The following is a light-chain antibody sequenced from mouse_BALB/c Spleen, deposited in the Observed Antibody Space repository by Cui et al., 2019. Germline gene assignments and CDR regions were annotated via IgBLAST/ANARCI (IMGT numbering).Light chain of an antibody. J-gene: IGKJ1*01. CDR1: SIVSY. V-gene: IGKV4-80*01. CDR2: STS. CDR3: HQWWSYPWT. Sequence: QIVLTQSHAIISVSLGEVITLSCSASSIVSYMHWYQQKSGTSPKLLIYSTSNLDSGVPSRFSGSGSGTFYSLTISSVEAEDAADYYCHQWWSYPWTFGGGTKLEIK.